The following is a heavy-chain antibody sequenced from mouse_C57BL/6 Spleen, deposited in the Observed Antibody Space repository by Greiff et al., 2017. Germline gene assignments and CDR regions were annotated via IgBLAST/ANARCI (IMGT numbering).Heavy chain of an antibody. Sequence: VQLQQSGPELVKPGASVKISCKASGYAFSSSWLNWVKQRPGKGLEWIGRIYPGDGDTNYNGKFKGKATLTADKSSSTAYMQLSSLTSEDSAVYFCARGYYGDDYWGQGTTLTVSS. CDR3: ARGYYGDDY. CDR1: GYAFSSSW. D-gene: IGHD1-1*01. J-gene: IGHJ2*01. CDR2: IYPGDGDT. V-gene: IGHV1-82*01.